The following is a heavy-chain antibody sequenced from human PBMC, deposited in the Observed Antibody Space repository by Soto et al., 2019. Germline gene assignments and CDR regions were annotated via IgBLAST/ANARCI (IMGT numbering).Heavy chain of an antibody. CDR2: MNPNSGNT. CDR1: GYTFTSYD. J-gene: IGHJ6*03. Sequence: ASVKVSCKASGYTFTSYDINWVRQATGQGLEWMGWMNPNSGNTGYAQKFQGRVTMTRNTSISTAYMELSSLRSEDTAVYYCARSRGFLFLEWLTQYYMAFRGKGTSV. D-gene: IGHD3-3*01. CDR3: ARSRGFLFLEWLTQYYMAF. V-gene: IGHV1-8*01.